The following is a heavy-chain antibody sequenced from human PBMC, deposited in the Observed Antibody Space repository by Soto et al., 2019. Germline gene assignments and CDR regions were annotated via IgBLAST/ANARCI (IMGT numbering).Heavy chain of an antibody. CDR2: IQYSGDT. CDR3: ARHDYADKTFDL. V-gene: IGHV4-61*08. D-gene: IGHD5-12*01. Sequence: SETLSLTCIVSGGSVGSGAYYWSWIRQPPGSALEWIGYIQYSGDTNYNSSLKSRVTMSVDRSRNRFSLKLTTVAAADTAYCYCARHDYADKTFDLWGQGTKVTVSS. CDR1: GGSVGSGAYY. J-gene: IGHJ3*01.